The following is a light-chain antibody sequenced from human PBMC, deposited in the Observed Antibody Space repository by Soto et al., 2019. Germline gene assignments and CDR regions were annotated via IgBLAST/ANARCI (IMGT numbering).Light chain of an antibody. CDR2: DAF. CDR1: QSISTW. Sequence: DIQMTQSPSTLSASVGDRVTITCRASQSISTWLAWYQQKPAKAPKLLIYDAFYLERGVPSRFSGSGSGTEFTLTISSLQPDDLATYYCQQYNSFWTFGQGTKVEI. CDR3: QQYNSFWT. J-gene: IGKJ1*01. V-gene: IGKV1-5*01.